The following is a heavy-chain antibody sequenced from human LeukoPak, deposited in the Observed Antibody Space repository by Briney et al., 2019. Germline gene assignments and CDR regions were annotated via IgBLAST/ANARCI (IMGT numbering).Heavy chain of an antibody. CDR2: ISWDGGST. J-gene: IGHJ4*02. CDR3: AKDFSPFVAVAGPPDY. D-gene: IGHD6-19*01. V-gene: IGHV3-43D*03. CDR1: GFTFDDYA. Sequence: GGSLRLSCAASGFTFDDYAMHWVRQAPGKGLEWVSLISWDGGSTYYADSVKGRFTISRDNSKNSLYLQMNSLRAEDTALYYCAKDFSPFVAVAGPPDYWGQGTLVTVSS.